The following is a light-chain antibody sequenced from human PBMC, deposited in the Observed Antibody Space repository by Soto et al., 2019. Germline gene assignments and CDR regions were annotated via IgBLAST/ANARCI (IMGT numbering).Light chain of an antibody. CDR1: QSISTY. CDR3: QQSYMDPST. V-gene: IGKV1-39*01. J-gene: IGKJ5*01. CDR2: DAS. Sequence: DIQMTQSPSSLSASVGSRVTITCRASQSISTYLNWYQKKPGKAPNLLIYDASRLQSGVPSRFSGSGGGTDFTLSISSVQPEDFATYFCQQSYMDPSTFGQGTRLEIK.